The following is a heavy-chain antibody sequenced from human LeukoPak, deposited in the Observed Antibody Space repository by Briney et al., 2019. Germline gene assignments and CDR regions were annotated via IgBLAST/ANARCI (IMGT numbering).Heavy chain of an antibody. CDR3: AEDKFLEGWSDSYSSGMDV. V-gene: IGHV4-59*01. D-gene: IGHD3-3*01. CDR1: GGSISSYY. J-gene: IGHJ6*02. CDR2: IYYSGST. Sequence: SETLSLTCTVSGGSISSYYWSWIRQPPGKGLEWIGYIYYSGSTNYNPSLKSRVTISVDTSKNQFSLKLSSVTAADTAVYYCAEDKFLEGWSDSYSSGMDVWAKGPRSPSP.